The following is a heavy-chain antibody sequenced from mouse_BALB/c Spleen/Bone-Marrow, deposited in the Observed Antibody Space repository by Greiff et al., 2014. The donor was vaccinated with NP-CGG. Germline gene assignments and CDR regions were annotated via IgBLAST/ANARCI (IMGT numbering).Heavy chain of an antibody. D-gene: IGHD2-1*01. V-gene: IGHV14-3*02. CDR1: GFNIKDTY. Sequence: VQLQQSGAELVKPGASVKFSCTASGFNIKDTYMHWVKQSPEQGLEWIGRIDPANGNTKYDPQFQGKATITADPSSNTDYLQLSSRTPEDNAAEYWARLGNYGPSYAMDYWGQGTSVTVSS. J-gene: IGHJ4*01. CDR3: ARLGNYGPSYAMDY. CDR2: IDPANGNT.